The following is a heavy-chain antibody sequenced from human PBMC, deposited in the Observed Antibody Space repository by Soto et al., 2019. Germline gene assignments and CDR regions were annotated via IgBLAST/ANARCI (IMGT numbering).Heavy chain of an antibody. CDR2: IRRDGSQK. CDR3: ARDDNPSSLCSGTTCYDDAFDM. V-gene: IGHV3-7*03. J-gene: IGHJ3*02. CDR1: GFSFSSFW. Sequence: LRLSCTASGFSFSSFWMTWVRQAPRKGLEWVANIRRDGSQKYYVDSVRGRFIISRDNAKNSLYLEMNNLRVEDTAVYYCARDDNPSSLCSGTTCYDDAFDMWGQGTVVTVSS. D-gene: IGHD2-15*01.